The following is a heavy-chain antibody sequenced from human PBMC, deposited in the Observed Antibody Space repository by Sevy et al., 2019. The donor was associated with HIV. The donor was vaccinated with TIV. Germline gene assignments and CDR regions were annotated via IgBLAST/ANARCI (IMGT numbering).Heavy chain of an antibody. CDR1: GFTLSDYH. J-gene: IGHJ4*02. D-gene: IGHD3-10*01. CDR2: MSSSG. Sequence: GGSPRLSCAASGFTLSDYHMSWIRQAPGKGPEWVSYMSSSGYYAGSVKGRFTISRDNAKNSVYLQMNSLRAEDTAVYYCARTPNYGSGSYLRGPFDYWGQGTLVTVSS. CDR3: ARTPNYGSGSYLRGPFDY. V-gene: IGHV3-11*01.